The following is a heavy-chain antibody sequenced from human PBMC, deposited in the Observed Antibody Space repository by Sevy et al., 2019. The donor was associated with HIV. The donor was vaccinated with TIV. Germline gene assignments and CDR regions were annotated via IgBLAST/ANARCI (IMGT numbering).Heavy chain of an antibody. Sequence: GGSLRLSCAASGFTFSDYYMSWIRQAPGKGLEWVSYISSSGSTIYYADSVKGRFTISRDNAKNSLYLQMNSLRAEDTAVYYCARASGSGVSRGDGFDPWGQGTLVTVSS. CDR3: ARASGSGVSRGDGFDP. CDR1: GFTFSDYY. CDR2: ISSSGSTI. D-gene: IGHD3-10*01. V-gene: IGHV3-11*01. J-gene: IGHJ5*02.